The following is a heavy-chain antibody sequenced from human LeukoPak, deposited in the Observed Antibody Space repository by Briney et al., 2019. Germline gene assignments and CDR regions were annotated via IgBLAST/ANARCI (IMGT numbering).Heavy chain of an antibody. J-gene: IGHJ6*03. CDR1: GFTVSSNY. CDR2: IYSGGST. Sequence: GGSLRLSCAASGFTVSSNYMRWVRQAPGKGLEWVSVIYSGGSTYYADSVKGRFTISRDNSKNTLYLQMNSLRAEDTAVYYCARDRKVVTAPDYYYYYMDVWGKGTTVTVSS. V-gene: IGHV3-53*01. CDR3: ARDRKVVTAPDYYYYYMDV. D-gene: IGHD2-21*02.